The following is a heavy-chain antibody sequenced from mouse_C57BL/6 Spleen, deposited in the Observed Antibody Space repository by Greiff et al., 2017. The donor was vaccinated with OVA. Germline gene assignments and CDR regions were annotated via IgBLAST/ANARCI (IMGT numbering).Heavy chain of an antibody. D-gene: IGHD2-5*01. V-gene: IGHV1-59*01. CDR3: ARGTYYSNYYYAMDY. CDR1: GYTFTSYW. J-gene: IGHJ4*01. Sequence: VQLQQPGAELVRPGTSVKLSCKASGYTFTSYWMHWVKQRPGQGLEWIGVIDPSDSYTNYNQKFKGKATLTVDTSSSTAYMQLSSLTSEDSAVYYCARGTYYSNYYYAMDYWGQGTSVTVSS. CDR2: IDPSDSYT.